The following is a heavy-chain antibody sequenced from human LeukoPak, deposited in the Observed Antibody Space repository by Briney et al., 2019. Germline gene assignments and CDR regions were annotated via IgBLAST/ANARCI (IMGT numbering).Heavy chain of an antibody. Sequence: GGSLRLSCAASGFTFSSYEMNWVRQAPGKGLEWVSYISSSGSTTYYADSVKGRFTISRDNAKNSLYLQMNSLRAEDTAVYYCARGYGDYDLTYWFDPWGQGTLVTVSS. CDR3: ARGYGDYDLTYWFDP. D-gene: IGHD4-17*01. CDR2: ISSSGSTT. CDR1: GFTFSSYE. J-gene: IGHJ5*02. V-gene: IGHV3-48*03.